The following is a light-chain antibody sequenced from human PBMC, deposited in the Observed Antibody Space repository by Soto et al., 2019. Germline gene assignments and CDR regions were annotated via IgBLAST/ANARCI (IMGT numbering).Light chain of an antibody. V-gene: IGLV1-47*01. CDR1: SSNIGTNY. CDR3: AAWDDSLSGGV. J-gene: IGLJ3*02. CDR2: RNN. Sequence: QSVLTQPPSASGTPGQRVTISCSGSSSNIGTNYVYWYQQLPGTAPKLLIYRNNQRPSGVPDRFSGSKSGTSASLAISGLQSEDEVDYYCAAWDDSLSGGVFGGGTKLTVL.